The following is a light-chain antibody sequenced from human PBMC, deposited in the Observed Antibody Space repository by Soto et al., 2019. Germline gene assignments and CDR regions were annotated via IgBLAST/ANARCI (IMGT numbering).Light chain of an antibody. CDR1: TSDVGGYNY. CDR2: DVS. CDR3: NSFSSSSTVV. Sequence: QSALTQPASVSGSPGQSITISCTGSTSDVGGYNYVSWYQQHPGKAPKLMIYDVSTRPSGVSIRFSGSKSGNTASLTISGLQAEDEADYYCNSFSSSSTVVFGGGTKVTVL. V-gene: IGLV2-14*01. J-gene: IGLJ2*01.